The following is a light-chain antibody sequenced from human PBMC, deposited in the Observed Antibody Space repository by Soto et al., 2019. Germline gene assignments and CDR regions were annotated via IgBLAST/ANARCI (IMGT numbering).Light chain of an antibody. V-gene: IGKV1-39*01. J-gene: IGKJ2*01. Sequence: DIQMTQSPSSLSASVGDRVTITCRASQSITSYLNWYQQKPGKAPKLLIYAASSLQSGVPSRFSGSGSWTDFTLTISSLQPEDFATYHCQQSYSTPRTFGQGTKLEI. CDR2: AAS. CDR1: QSITSY. CDR3: QQSYSTPRT.